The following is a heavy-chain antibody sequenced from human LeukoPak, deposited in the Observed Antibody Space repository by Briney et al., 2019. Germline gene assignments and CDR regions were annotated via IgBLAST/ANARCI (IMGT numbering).Heavy chain of an antibody. CDR2: ISAYNGHT. D-gene: IGHD4-17*01. Sequence: ASVKVSCKASGYTFSEYNFSWVRQVPGQGLEWLGWISAYNGHTKYAQKMQGRVTMTRDKSTSTVYMELRSLISDDMAIYYCARENDYGDYGGAFDIWGQGTMVTVSS. CDR1: GYTFSEYN. CDR3: ARENDYGDYGGAFDI. J-gene: IGHJ3*02. V-gene: IGHV1-18*03.